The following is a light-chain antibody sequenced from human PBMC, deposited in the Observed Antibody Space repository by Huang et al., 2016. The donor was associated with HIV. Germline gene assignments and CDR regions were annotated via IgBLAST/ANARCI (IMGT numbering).Light chain of an antibody. J-gene: IGKJ1*01. Sequence: EIVMTQSPATLSVSPGERATLSCRASQSVSSNLAWYQQKPGQAPRLLIYGASTRATGLPARFSGMGSGTEFTLTISSLQSEDFALYYCQQYNNWPPPPTFGQGTKVEIK. V-gene: IGKV3-15*01. CDR2: GAS. CDR1: QSVSSN. CDR3: QQYNNWPPPPT.